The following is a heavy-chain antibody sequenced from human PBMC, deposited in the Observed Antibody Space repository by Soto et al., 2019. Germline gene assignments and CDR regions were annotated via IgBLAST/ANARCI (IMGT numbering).Heavy chain of an antibody. Sequence: QVQLVESGGGVVQPGRSLRLSCAASGFTFSRYALHWVRQAPGKGLEWVAVISYDGSNKYYADSVKGRFTISRDNSKNTLYLQMNSLRAEDTAVYYGAREVAVACQLDYWGQGTLVTVSS. D-gene: IGHD6-19*01. CDR2: ISYDGSNK. J-gene: IGHJ4*02. V-gene: IGHV3-30-3*01. CDR1: GFTFSRYA. CDR3: AREVAVACQLDY.